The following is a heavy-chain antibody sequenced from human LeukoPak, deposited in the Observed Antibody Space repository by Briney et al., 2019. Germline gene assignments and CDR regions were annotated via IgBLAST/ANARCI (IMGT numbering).Heavy chain of an antibody. V-gene: IGHV4-39*01. Sequence: SDTLSLPCTVSGGSISSSSYYWGWIRQPPGKGLEWIGSIYYSGSTYYNPSLKSRVTISVDTSKNQFSLKLSSVTAADTAVYYCARRSSYDILTGYGSGAFDIWGQGTMVTVSS. CDR3: ARRSSYDILTGYGSGAFDI. J-gene: IGHJ3*02. D-gene: IGHD3-9*01. CDR1: GGSISSSSYY. CDR2: IYYSGST.